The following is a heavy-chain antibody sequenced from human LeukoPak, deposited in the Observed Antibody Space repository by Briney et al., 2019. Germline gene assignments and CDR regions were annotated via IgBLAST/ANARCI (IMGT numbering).Heavy chain of an antibody. D-gene: IGHD6-19*01. CDR1: GGSISSYY. CDR3: ARHTIAVAGTNWFDP. Sequence: PSETLSLTCTVSGGSISSYYWSWIRQPPGKGLEWIGYIYYSGSTNYNPSLKSRVTISVDTSKNQFSLKLSSVTAADTAVYYCARHTIAVAGTNWFDPWGQGTLVTVSS. CDR2: IYYSGST. V-gene: IGHV4-59*08. J-gene: IGHJ5*02.